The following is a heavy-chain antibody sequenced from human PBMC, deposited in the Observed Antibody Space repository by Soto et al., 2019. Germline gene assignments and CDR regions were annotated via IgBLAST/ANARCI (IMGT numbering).Heavy chain of an antibody. CDR2: ISGSSSTI. V-gene: IGHV3-48*01. Sequence: GGSLRLSCAASGFTFSSYSMNWARQAPGKGLEWVSYISGSSSTIYYADSVKGRFTISRDNAKNSLYLQMNSLRAEDTAVYYCARARGRSGYEDAFDIWGQGTMVTGSS. CDR3: ARARGRSGYEDAFDI. J-gene: IGHJ3*02. CDR1: GFTFSSYS. D-gene: IGHD5-12*01.